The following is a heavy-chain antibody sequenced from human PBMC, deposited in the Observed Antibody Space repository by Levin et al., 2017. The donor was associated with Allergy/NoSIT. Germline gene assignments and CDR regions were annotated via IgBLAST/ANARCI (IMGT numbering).Heavy chain of an antibody. CDR1: GFTFSSYW. Sequence: GESLKISCAASGFTFSSYWMHWVRQGPGEGLVWVSRVDNYGGITNYADSVKGRFIISRDNARNTLHLQMNNLRVEDTAVYYCVRDLAGPDGTWGQGTLVTVSS. V-gene: IGHV3-74*01. CDR2: VDNYGGIT. J-gene: IGHJ5*02. CDR3: VRDLAGPDGT. D-gene: IGHD6-13*01.